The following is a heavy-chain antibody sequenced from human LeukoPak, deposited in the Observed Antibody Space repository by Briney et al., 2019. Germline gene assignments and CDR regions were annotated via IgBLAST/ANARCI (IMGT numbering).Heavy chain of an antibody. CDR2: IKQDGSET. V-gene: IGHV3-7*01. J-gene: IGHJ4*02. D-gene: IGHD3-3*01. CDR1: GFTLSNYC. CDR3: ARDFWGAYRVDFFDF. Sequence: GGSLRLSCAASGFTLSNYCRSWVRRAPGKGLGWVANIKQDGSETYYVDSVRGRFTISRENARNSLYLQMNSLRGEDTAIYYCARDFWGAYRVDFFDFWGQGALVTVSS.